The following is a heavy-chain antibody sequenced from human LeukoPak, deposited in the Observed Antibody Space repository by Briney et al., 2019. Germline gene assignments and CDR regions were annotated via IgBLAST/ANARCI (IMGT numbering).Heavy chain of an antibody. CDR2: IYYSGST. D-gene: IGHD2-2*03. CDR1: GGSISSYY. CDR3: ASGYCSSTSCRTVESDAFDI. J-gene: IGHJ3*02. Sequence: SETLSLTCTVSGGSISSYYWSWIRQPPGKGLEWIGYIYYSGSTNYNPSLKSRVTISVDTSKNQFSLKLSSVTAADTAVYYCASGYCSSTSCRTVESDAFDIWGQGTRVTVSS. V-gene: IGHV4-59*08.